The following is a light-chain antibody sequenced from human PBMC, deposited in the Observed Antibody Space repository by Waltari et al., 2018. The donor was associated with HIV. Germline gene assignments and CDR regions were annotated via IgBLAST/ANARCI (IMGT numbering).Light chain of an antibody. V-gene: IGKV3-15*01. CDR1: QSVNNN. J-gene: IGKJ4*01. CDR3: QQYHKWPLT. Sequence: EIVMTQSPATLSVSPGERATLSCRASQSVNNNLAWYQQKPGQAPRLLLQKPGASTRATGVPARFSGSGSGTDFTLTISSLQSEDFGIYYCQQYHKWPLTFGGGTKVEIK. CDR2: GAS.